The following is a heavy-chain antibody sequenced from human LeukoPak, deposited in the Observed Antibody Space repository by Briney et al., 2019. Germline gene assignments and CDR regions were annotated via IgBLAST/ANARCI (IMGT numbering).Heavy chain of an antibody. D-gene: IGHD6-19*01. V-gene: IGHV3-33*01. CDR1: GFTFSSFG. CDR2: IWDVENNE. Sequence: GRSLRPSCAASGFTFSSFGMHWVRQAPGKGLEWVASIWDVENNEYYADSVKGRFTISRDNSKNTVYLQMNSLRAEDTAVYYCARAAFNGWCDYWGQGTLVTVSS. J-gene: IGHJ4*02. CDR3: ARAAFNGWCDY.